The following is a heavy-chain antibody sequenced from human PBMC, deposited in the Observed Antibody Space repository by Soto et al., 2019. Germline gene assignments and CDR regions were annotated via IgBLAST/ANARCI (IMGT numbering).Heavy chain of an antibody. V-gene: IGHV6-1*01. J-gene: IGHJ5*01. CDR1: GDSVSTNSAT. CDR3: ARLIGNSWLDS. D-gene: IGHD2-8*01. CDR2: TYYRSKWYN. Sequence: PSQTLSLTCAISGDSVSTNSATWDWIRQSQSRDLERLGRTYYRSKWYNDYAVSVKGRITFYPDTSNNQLSLQLNSVSPYDTAVYYCARLIGNSWLDSWGQGTLVTVSS.